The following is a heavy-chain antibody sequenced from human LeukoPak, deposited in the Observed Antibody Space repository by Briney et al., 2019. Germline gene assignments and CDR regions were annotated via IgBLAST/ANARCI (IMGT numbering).Heavy chain of an antibody. CDR3: AKDKAVTGTFYYFDY. CDR2: ISWNSDII. CDR1: GFTFDDYA. D-gene: IGHD6-19*01. V-gene: IGHV3-9*01. Sequence: GGSLRLSCAASGFTFDDYAMHWVRQAPGKGLEWVSGISWNSDIIAYADSVKGRFTISRDSAKNSLYLQLNSLRPEDTALYYCAKDKAVTGTFYYFDYWGQGTLVTVSS. J-gene: IGHJ4*02.